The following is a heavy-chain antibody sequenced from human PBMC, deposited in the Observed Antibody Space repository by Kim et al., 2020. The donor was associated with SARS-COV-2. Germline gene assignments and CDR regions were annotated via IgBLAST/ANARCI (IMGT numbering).Heavy chain of an antibody. Sequence: GGSLRLSCAASGFNFNTHPMSWVRQALGKGLEWVSAIDGSGGGTYYADSVRGRFTVSRDNSRDTFYLQMNSLRAADTAVYYCAKALTGGGSYSPFDSWGQGSVVTISS. CDR2: IDGSGGGT. V-gene: IGHV3-23*01. CDR3: AKALTGGGSYSPFDS. D-gene: IGHD1-26*01. J-gene: IGHJ4*02. CDR1: GFNFNTHP.